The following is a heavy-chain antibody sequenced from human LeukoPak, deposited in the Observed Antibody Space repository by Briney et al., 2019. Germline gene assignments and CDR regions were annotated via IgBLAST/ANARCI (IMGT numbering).Heavy chain of an antibody. CDR3: ARDKVGTGPTHLDY. Sequence: GGSLRLSCAPPGYTFSRYWMSWVPHAPEEGGEWVANIKEDGGEKYSVDSVKGRFTISRDNAMNSLYLEMNSLRAEDTALYYCARDKVGTGPTHLDYWGQGALVSVSS. V-gene: IGHV3-7*01. CDR2: IKEDGGEK. CDR1: GYTFSRYW. D-gene: IGHD1-26*01. J-gene: IGHJ4*02.